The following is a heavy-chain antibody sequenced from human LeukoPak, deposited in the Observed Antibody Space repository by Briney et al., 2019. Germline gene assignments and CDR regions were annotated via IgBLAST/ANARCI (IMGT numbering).Heavy chain of an antibody. Sequence: GGSLRLSCAASGYTFSSYAMSWVRQAPGKGLEWVSAISGSGGSTYYADSVKGRFTISRDNSKNTLYLQMNSLRAEDTAVYYCASDIAVADLDDAFDIWGQGTMVTVSS. CDR3: ASDIAVADLDDAFDI. D-gene: IGHD6-19*01. CDR2: ISGSGGST. V-gene: IGHV3-23*01. CDR1: GYTFSSYA. J-gene: IGHJ3*02.